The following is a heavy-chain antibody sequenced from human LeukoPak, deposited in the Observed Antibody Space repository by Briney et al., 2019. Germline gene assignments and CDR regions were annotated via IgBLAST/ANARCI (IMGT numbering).Heavy chain of an antibody. J-gene: IGHJ3*02. CDR3: ARTVGYCSGGSCYSNAFDI. CDR2: IIPIFGTV. Sequence: GASVKVSCKASGGTFSGYAISWVRQAPGQGLEWMGGIIPIFGTVNYAQKFQGRVTITADESTSTAYMELSSLRSEDTAVYYCARTVGYCSGGSCYSNAFDIWGQGTMVTVSS. CDR1: GGTFSGYA. D-gene: IGHD2-15*01. V-gene: IGHV1-69*01.